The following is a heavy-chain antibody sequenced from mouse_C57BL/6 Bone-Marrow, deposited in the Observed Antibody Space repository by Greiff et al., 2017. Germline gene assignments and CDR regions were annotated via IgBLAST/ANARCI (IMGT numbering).Heavy chain of an antibody. CDR2: IDPSDSET. V-gene: IGHV1-52*01. CDR3: ARCPITTVVAPRFDV. CDR1: GYTFTSYW. J-gene: IGHJ1*03. D-gene: IGHD1-1*01. Sequence: QVQLQQPGAELVRPGSSVKLSCKASGYTFTSYWMHWVKQRPIQGLEWIGNIDPSDSETHYNQKFKDKATLTVDKSSSTAYMQLSSLTSKDSAVYDCARCPITTVVAPRFDVWGTGTTVTVSS.